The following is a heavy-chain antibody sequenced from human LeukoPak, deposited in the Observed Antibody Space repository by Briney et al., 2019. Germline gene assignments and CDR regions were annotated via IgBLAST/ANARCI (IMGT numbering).Heavy chain of an antibody. J-gene: IGHJ4*02. CDR3: ARDRGSYSDY. V-gene: IGHV3-33*01. CDR1: GFTFSRFG. Sequence: GGSLRLSCAASGFTFSRFGMHWVRQAPGKGLEWEAVIWFDGSSTYYADSVKGRFTISRDNAKNTLYLQMNSLRAEDTAVYYCARDRGSYSDYWDQGTLVTVSS. CDR2: IWFDGSST. D-gene: IGHD3-16*01.